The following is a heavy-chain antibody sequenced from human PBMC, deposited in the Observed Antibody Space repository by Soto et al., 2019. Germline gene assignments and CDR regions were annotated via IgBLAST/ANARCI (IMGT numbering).Heavy chain of an antibody. CDR2: IGGRGNSA. J-gene: IGHJ3*01. CDR1: GFIFTNYA. Sequence: GGSLRLSCAAAGFIFTNYAMNWVRQAPGKGLEGVSVIGGRGNSAYYADSVQGRFTISRDNSKNTLSLQMSSLTADDTAIYYCVREGRGSFDFWGRGTMVTV. D-gene: IGHD5-12*01. CDR3: VREGRGSFDF. V-gene: IGHV3-23*01.